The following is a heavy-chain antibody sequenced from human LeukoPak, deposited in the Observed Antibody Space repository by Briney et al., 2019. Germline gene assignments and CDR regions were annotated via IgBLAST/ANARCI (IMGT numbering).Heavy chain of an antibody. Sequence: SETLSLTCTVSGYSINSGYYWSWIRQPPGKGLEWIGEINHSGSTNYNPSLKSRVTISVDTSKNQFSLKLSSVTAADTAVYYCARTLIYYYDSSGYYGLFDYWGQGTLVTVSS. V-gene: IGHV4-34*01. CDR1: GYSINSGYY. CDR3: ARTLIYYYDSSGYYGLFDY. CDR2: INHSGST. D-gene: IGHD3-22*01. J-gene: IGHJ4*02.